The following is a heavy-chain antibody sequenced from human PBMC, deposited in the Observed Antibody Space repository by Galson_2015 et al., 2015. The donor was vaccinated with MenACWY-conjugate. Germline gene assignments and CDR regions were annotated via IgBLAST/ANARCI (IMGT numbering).Heavy chain of an antibody. V-gene: IGHV3-23*01. Sequence: SLRLSCAASGFTFSSYAMTWVRQAPGKGLEWVSTISASGFNTYYADSVKGRFTISRDNSKNTLYLQMNSLRAEDTAVYYCAIDAKVGTGHFPSVALWGQGPLVPVSS. CDR3: AIDAKVGTGHFPSVAL. D-gene: IGHD3-3*02. CDR2: ISASGFNT. J-gene: IGHJ4*02. CDR1: GFTFSSYA.